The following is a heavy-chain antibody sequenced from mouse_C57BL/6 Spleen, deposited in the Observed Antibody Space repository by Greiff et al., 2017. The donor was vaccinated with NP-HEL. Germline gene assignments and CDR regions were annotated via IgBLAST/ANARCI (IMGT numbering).Heavy chain of an antibody. CDR1: GYAFSSSW. CDR3: TGTRYWYFDV. D-gene: IGHD4-1*01. V-gene: IGHV1-82*01. CDR2: IYPGDGDT. J-gene: IGHJ1*03. Sequence: VQLQQSGPELVKPGASVKISCKASGYAFSSSWMNWVKQRPGKGLEWIGRIYPGDGDTNYNGKFKGKATLTADKSSSTAYMQLSSLTSEDSAVXFCTGTRYWYFDVWGTGTTVTVSS.